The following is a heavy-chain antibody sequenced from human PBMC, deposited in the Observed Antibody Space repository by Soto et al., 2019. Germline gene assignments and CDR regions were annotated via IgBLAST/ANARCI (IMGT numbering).Heavy chain of an antibody. D-gene: IGHD6-6*01. V-gene: IGHV4-34*01. J-gene: IGHJ4*02. CDR1: GEPLSGYF. CDR3: ARALMAARPIDY. Sequence: SSETLSLTCAVYGEPLSGYFWTWIRQPPGKGLEWIGEINQSGSNTYNPSLKSRVTISLDTSKNQFSLELTSVTAADTAVYYCARALMAARPIDYWGQGRLVTVSS. CDR2: INQSGSN.